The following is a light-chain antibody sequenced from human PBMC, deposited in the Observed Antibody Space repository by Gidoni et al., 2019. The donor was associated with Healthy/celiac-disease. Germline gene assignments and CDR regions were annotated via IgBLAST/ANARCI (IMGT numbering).Light chain of an antibody. Sequence: QSVLTQPPSVSGAPGQRVTISCTGSSSNIGAGYDVPWYQQLPGTAPKLLIYGNGNRPSGVPDRFSGSKSGTSASLAITGLQAEDEADYYCQSYDSSLSGHVVFGGGTKLTVL. CDR3: QSYDSSLSGHVV. J-gene: IGLJ2*01. V-gene: IGLV1-40*01. CDR1: SSNIGAGYD. CDR2: GNG.